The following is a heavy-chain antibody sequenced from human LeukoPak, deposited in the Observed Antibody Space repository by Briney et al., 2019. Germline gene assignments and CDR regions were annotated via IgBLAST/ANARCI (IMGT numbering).Heavy chain of an antibody. CDR1: GFTFSSYA. J-gene: IGHJ4*02. CDR3: ARGAGAYDSSGYYFVY. V-gene: IGHV3-23*01. Sequence: GGSLRLSCAASGFTFSSYAMSWVRQAPGTGLEWVSAVSGSGGTTYYTDSVKGRFTISRDNSKNTLYLQMNSLRAEDTAVYYCARGAGAYDSSGYYFVYWGQGTLVTVSS. D-gene: IGHD3-22*01. CDR2: VSGSGGTT.